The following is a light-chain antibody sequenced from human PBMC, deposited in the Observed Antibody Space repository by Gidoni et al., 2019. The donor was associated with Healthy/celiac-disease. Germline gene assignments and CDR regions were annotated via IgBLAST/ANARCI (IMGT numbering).Light chain of an antibody. V-gene: IGKV1D-13*01. CDR1: QGISSA. CDR3: QQFNNYLKGT. J-gene: IGKJ4*01. Sequence: AIQLTQSPSSLSASVGDRVTITCRASQGISSALAWYQQKPGKAPKLLIYDASSLESGVPSRFSGSGSGTDFTLTISSLQPEDFATYYCQQFNNYLKGTFGGGTKVEIK. CDR2: DAS.